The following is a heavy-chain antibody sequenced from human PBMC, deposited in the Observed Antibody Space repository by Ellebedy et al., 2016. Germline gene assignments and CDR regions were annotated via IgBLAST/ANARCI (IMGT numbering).Heavy chain of an antibody. CDR2: ISGSGGST. Sequence: GESLKISXAASGFTFSSYAMSWVRQAPGKGLEWVSAISGSGGSTYYADSVKGRFTISRDNSKNTLYLQMNSLRAEDTAVYYCAKGTGVRGVITAYYYYGMYVWGQGTTVTVSS. J-gene: IGHJ6*02. CDR1: GFTFSSYA. V-gene: IGHV3-23*01. D-gene: IGHD3-10*01. CDR3: AKGTGVRGVITAYYYYGMYV.